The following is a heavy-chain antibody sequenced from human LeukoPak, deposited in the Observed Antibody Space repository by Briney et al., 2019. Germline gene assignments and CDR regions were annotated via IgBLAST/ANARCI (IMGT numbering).Heavy chain of an antibody. CDR2: IYYSGST. CDR1: GGSXXSYY. J-gene: IGHJ1*01. D-gene: IGHD3-22*01. V-gene: IGHV4-59*08. Sequence: LSLTXXXSGGSXXSYYWSWIRQPPGKGLEWIGYIYYSGSTNYNPSLKSRVTISVDTSKNQFSLKLSSVTAADTAVYYCARHGYELTYYYDSSGASEYFQHWGQGTLVTVSS. CDR3: ARHGYELTYYYDSSGASEYFQH.